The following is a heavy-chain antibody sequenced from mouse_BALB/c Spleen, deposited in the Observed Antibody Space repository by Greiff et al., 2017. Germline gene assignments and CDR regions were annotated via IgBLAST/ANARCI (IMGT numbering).Heavy chain of an antibody. V-gene: IGHV3-8*02. CDR3: ARYRHYYGYWYFDV. D-gene: IGHD1-2*01. J-gene: IGHJ1*01. CDR1: GDSITSGY. CDR2: ISYSGST. Sequence: EVKLVESGPSLVKPSQTLSLTCSVTGDSITSGYWNWIRKFPGNKLEYMGYISYSGSTYYNPSLKSRISITRDTSKNQYYLQLNSVTTEDTATYYCARYRHYYGYWYFDVWGAGTTVTVSS.